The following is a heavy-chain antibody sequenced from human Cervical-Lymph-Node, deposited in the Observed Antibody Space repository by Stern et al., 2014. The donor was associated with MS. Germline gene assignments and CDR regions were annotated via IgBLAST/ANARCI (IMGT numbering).Heavy chain of an antibody. J-gene: IGHJ4*02. V-gene: IGHV4-30-4*01. CDR2: IHYSGTT. CDR3: SRDGDADSLVFGY. Sequence: VQLVESGPGLVKPSQTLSLTCAVSGGSISSGAYYWSWIRQSPGQGLEWIGYIHYSGTTYYNPYLKSLGFMSDNTSQNQFYLQWRSVAAADAAVYYCSRDGDADSLVFGYWGRGTLVTVSS. CDR1: GGSISSGAYY. D-gene: IGHD3-3*01.